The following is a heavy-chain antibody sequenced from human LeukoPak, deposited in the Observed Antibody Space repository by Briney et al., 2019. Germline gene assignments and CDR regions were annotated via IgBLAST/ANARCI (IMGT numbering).Heavy chain of an antibody. J-gene: IGHJ4*02. CDR1: GGSISSGGYY. Sequence: SQTLSLTCTVSGGSISSGGYYWSWIRQPPGKGLEWIGYIYHSERTHYNPSLKSRVTISVDTSKNQFSLKLSSVTAADTAVYYCTRGGGGSGSYYEYYFDYWGQGTLVTVSS. V-gene: IGHV4-30-2*01. D-gene: IGHD3-10*01. CDR2: IYHSERT. CDR3: TRGGGGSGSYYEYYFDY.